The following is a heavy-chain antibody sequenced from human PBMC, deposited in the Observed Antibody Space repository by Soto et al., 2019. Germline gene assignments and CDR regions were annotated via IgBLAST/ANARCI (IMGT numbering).Heavy chain of an antibody. CDR2: IIPIFGTA. Sequence: QVQLVQSGAEVKKPGSSVKVSCKASGGTFSSYAISWVRQAPGQGLEWMGGIIPIFGTANYAQKFQGRVTITADESTSTAYMELGSRRSEDTAVYYCATHSSGSGSYYYGMDVWGQGTTVTVSS. CDR3: ATHSSGSGSYYYGMDV. V-gene: IGHV1-69*12. J-gene: IGHJ6*02. D-gene: IGHD6-19*01. CDR1: GGTFSSYA.